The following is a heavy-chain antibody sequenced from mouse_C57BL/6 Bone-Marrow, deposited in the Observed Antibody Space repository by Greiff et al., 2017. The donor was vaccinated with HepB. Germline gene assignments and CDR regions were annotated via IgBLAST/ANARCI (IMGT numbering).Heavy chain of an antibody. CDR3: ALAYYSNYDEVGCAY. V-gene: IGHV14-3*01. CDR1: GFNIKNTY. Sequence: VQLKESVAELVRPGASVKLSCTASGFNIKNTYMHWVKQRPEQGLEWIGRIDPANGNTKYAPKFQGKATITADTSSNTAYLQLSSLTSEDTAIYYCALAYYSNYDEVGCAYWGQGTLVTVSA. CDR2: IDPANGNT. J-gene: IGHJ3*01. D-gene: IGHD2-5*01.